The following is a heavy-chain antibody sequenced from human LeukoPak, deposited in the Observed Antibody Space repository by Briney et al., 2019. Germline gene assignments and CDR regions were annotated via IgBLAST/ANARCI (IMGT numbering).Heavy chain of an antibody. Sequence: PGGSLRLPCAASGFAASGFTFSTFGMHWVRQAPGKGLEWVAFIRYDGSNKYYADSVKGRFTISRDDSKNTLYLQMNSLRAEDTAAYYCAKGYYFDILSGYSSLDSWGQGTLVTVSS. J-gene: IGHJ4*02. CDR1: GFTFSTFG. V-gene: IGHV3-30*02. CDR3: AKGYYFDILSGYSSLDS. D-gene: IGHD3-9*01. CDR2: IRYDGSNK.